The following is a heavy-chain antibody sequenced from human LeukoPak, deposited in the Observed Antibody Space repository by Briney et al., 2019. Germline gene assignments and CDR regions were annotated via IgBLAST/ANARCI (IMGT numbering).Heavy chain of an antibody. J-gene: IGHJ4*02. CDR2: LYYSGST. D-gene: IGHD6-19*01. CDR3: ARHPSGYSSGWGGY. Sequence: PSEALSLTCPVSGGSLSSRRYYWGWIRQPPGKGLEWIGSLYYSGSTYYNPSLKSRVTISVDTSKNQFSLKLSSVTAADTAVYYCARHPSGYSSGWGGYWGQGTLVTVSS. V-gene: IGHV4-39*01. CDR1: GGSLSSRRYY.